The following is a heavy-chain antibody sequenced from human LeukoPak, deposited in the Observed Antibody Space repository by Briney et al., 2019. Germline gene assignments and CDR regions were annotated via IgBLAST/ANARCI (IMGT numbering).Heavy chain of an antibody. J-gene: IGHJ4*02. Sequence: PSETLSLTCTVSGGSISSYYWSWIRQSPGKGLEWIGYIYYSGSTNYNPSLKSRVTISVDTSKNQLSLKLSSVTAADTAVYYCARAGDTAMVDFDYWGQGTLVTVSS. CDR1: GGSISSYY. V-gene: IGHV4-59*01. D-gene: IGHD5-18*01. CDR2: IYYSGST. CDR3: ARAGDTAMVDFDY.